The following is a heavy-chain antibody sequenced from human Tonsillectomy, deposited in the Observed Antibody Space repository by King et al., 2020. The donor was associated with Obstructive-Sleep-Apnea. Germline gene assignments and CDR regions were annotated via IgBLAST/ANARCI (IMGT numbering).Heavy chain of an antibody. Sequence: VQLVESGGGLVQPGRSLRLSCVASGLSFYGYAIHWVRQVPGKGPEWVSGIFWNGGGTDSADSVKGRFTTYRDKVKNSVFLQMDRLRVEDTALYYCVVDKAGDLEYWGQGTLVIVSS. CDR1: GLSFYGYA. J-gene: IGHJ4*02. V-gene: IGHV3-9*01. D-gene: IGHD7-27*01. CDR3: VVDKAGDLEY. CDR2: IFWNGGGT.